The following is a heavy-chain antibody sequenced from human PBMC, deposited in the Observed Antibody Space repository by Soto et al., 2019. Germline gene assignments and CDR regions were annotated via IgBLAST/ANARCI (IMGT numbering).Heavy chain of an antibody. Sequence: EVQLLESGGGLVQPGGSLRLSCAASGFTFSTYAMSWVRQAPGMGLEWVSAISGSGGSTYYADSVKGRFPISRDTSKNTLYLQVNSLRAEDTGVYYCAKVYYNFWSGYDYWGQGALVTVSS. V-gene: IGHV3-23*01. J-gene: IGHJ4*02. CDR1: GFTFSTYA. CDR3: AKVYYNFWSGYDY. D-gene: IGHD3-3*01. CDR2: ISGSGGST.